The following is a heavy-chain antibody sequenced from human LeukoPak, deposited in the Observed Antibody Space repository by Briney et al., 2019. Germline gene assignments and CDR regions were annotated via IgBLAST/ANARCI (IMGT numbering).Heavy chain of an antibody. CDR1: GGPISSSNCY. Sequence: PSETLSLTCTVSGGPISSSNCYWGWIRQPPGKGLEWIGAKYYSGSTSYNPSLKSRVTISVETSKNQFSLQLSSVTAADTAVYYCGRHEEEDGYNAKTVDYWGQGTLVTVSS. CDR2: KYYSGST. V-gene: IGHV4-39*01. CDR3: GRHEEEDGYNAKTVDY. J-gene: IGHJ4*02. D-gene: IGHD5-24*01.